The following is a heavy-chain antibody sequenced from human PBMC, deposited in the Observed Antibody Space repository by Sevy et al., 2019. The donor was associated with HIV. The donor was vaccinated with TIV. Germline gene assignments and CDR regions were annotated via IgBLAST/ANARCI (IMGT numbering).Heavy chain of an antibody. CDR3: AREWPRIAQFDY. J-gene: IGHJ4*02. Sequence: SETLSLTCTVSGDSISNNDYYWAWIRQPPGKGLDWIGSIYYSGSTYYTPSLKSRVTISVDTSKNQFSLKLRSVTAADTAVYYCAREWPRIAQFDYWGQGTLVTVSS. D-gene: IGHD6-13*01. CDR2: IYYSGST. CDR1: GDSISNNDYY. V-gene: IGHV4-39*02.